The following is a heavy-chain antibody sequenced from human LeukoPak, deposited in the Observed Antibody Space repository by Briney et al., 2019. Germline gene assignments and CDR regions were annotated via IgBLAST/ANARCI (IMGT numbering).Heavy chain of an antibody. V-gene: IGHV3-21*01. D-gene: IGHD6-19*01. CDR2: INSKSRYI. CDR3: ARTPPQYSSGWYFDY. Sequence: GGSLRLSCAASGFTFSSYSMNWVRQAPGKGLEWVSSINSKSRYIYYADSLKGRFTISRDNSKNTLYLQMNSLRAEDTAVYYCARTPPQYSSGWYFDYWGQGTLVTVSS. J-gene: IGHJ4*02. CDR1: GFTFSSYS.